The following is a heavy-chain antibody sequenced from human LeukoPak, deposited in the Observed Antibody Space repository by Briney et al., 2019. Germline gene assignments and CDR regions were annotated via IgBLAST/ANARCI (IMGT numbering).Heavy chain of an antibody. CDR2: IIGGAGGT. V-gene: IGHV3-23*01. J-gene: IGHJ4*02. CDR3: AHGSMYQLDY. CDR1: RFSLSSHG. Sequence: GGSLRLSCAASRFSLSSHGMSWVRQAPGKGLEWVSGIIGGAGGTYYADSVKGRFTISRDNAKNTLYLQMNSLRAEDTAVYYCAHGSMYQLDYWGQGTLVTVSS. D-gene: IGHD2-2*01.